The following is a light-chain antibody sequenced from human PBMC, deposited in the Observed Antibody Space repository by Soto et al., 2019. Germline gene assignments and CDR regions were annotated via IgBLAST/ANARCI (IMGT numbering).Light chain of an antibody. CDR3: QTWVTGIRV. J-gene: IGLJ3*02. CDR1: SGHSSNA. V-gene: IGLV4-69*01. CDR2: VNSDGSH. Sequence: QLVLTQSPSASASLGVSVKLTCTLSSGHSSNAIAWHQQQPEKGPRYLMKVNSDGSHSKGDGIPDRFSGSSSGAERYLTISSLQSEDEADYYCQTWVTGIRVFGGGTKLTVL.